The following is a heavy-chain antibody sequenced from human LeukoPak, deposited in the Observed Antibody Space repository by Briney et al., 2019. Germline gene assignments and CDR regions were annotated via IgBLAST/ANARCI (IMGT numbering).Heavy chain of an antibody. CDR3: AREGDYDNWFDP. CDR1: GYTFTSYA. D-gene: IGHD4-17*01. CDR2: ISAYNGNT. J-gene: IGHJ5*02. Sequence: GASVKVSCKASGYTFTSYAMHWVRQAPGQGLEWMGWISAYNGNTNYAQKLQGRVTMTTDTSTSTAYMELRSLRSDDTAVYYCAREGDYDNWFDPWGQGTLVTVSS. V-gene: IGHV1-18*01.